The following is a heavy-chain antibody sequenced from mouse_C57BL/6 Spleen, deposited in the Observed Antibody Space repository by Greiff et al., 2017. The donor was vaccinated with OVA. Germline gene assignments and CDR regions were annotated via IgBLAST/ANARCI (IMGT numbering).Heavy chain of an antibody. CDR3: ARGTTVVARGYAMDY. CDR1: GYTFTSYW. CDR2: IHPNSGST. V-gene: IGHV1-64*01. Sequence: VQLQQPGAELVKPGASVKLSCKASGYTFTSYWMHWVKQRPGQGLEWIGMIHPNSGSTNYNEKFKSKATLTVDKSSSTAYMQLSSLTSEDSAVYYCARGTTVVARGYAMDYWGQGTSVTVSS. J-gene: IGHJ4*01. D-gene: IGHD1-1*01.